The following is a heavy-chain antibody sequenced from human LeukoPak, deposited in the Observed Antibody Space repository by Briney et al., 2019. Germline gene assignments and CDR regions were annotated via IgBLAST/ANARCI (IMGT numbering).Heavy chain of an antibody. V-gene: IGHV4-59*01. Sequence: WETLSLTCTVSGGSISSYYWSWIWQPPGKGLEWIGYIYYSGSTNYNPSLKSRVTISVDTSKNQFSLKLSSVTAADTAVYYCARTISWFDPWGQGTLVTVSS. D-gene: IGHD3-3*02. CDR3: ARTISWFDP. CDR2: IYYSGST. CDR1: GGSISSYY. J-gene: IGHJ5*02.